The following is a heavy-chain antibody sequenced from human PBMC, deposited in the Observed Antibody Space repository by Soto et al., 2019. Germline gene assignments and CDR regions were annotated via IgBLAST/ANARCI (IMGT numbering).Heavy chain of an antibody. CDR2: INTSGGGT. CDR1: GFTFSSYD. CDR3: AKGGWFDY. V-gene: IGHV3-23*01. D-gene: IGHD2-15*01. J-gene: IGHJ4*02. Sequence: VQLLESGGTLAQPGGSLRLSCVASGFTFSSYDMSWVRQAPGKGLEWVSVINTSGGGTHYADAVKGRFTISRDNSKNTLYLQVNSLRGEDTAVYYCAKGGWFDYLGQGTLVTVSS.